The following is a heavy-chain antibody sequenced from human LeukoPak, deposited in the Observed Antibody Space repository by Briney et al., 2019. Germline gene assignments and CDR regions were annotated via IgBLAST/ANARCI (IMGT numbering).Heavy chain of an antibody. CDR1: GFAFSNYW. CDR2: IKGDGSEK. CDR3: VREARPRSGMDV. V-gene: IGHV3-7*01. J-gene: IGHJ6*02. Sequence: PGGSLRLSCAASGFAFSNYWMSWVRRAPGKGLEWVANIKGDGSEKYYVDSVKGRFTISRDNAKNSLYLQMNSLRAEDTAVYYCVREARPRSGMDVWGQGTTVTVSS.